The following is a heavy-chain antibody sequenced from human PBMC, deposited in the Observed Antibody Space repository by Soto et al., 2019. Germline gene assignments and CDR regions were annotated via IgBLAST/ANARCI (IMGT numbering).Heavy chain of an antibody. J-gene: IGHJ4*02. V-gene: IGHV3-9*01. CDR3: ARDTDSDTWNDPFDY. CDR1: GFIFDDFA. D-gene: IGHD1-1*01. Sequence: DVQLVESGGGLVQPGRSLRLSCAASGFIFDDFAMHWVRQAPGKGLEWVSGISWNSGSTDYAASVKGRFIISRDNARNSLYLQMNSLRPEATALYYCARDTDSDTWNDPFDYWGQGALVIVS. CDR2: ISWNSGST.